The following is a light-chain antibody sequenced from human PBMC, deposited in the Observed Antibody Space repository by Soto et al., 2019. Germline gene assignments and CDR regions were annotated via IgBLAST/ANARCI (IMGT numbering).Light chain of an antibody. CDR2: GNT. Sequence: QSVLTQPPSVSGAPGQRVTISCTGSSSNIGAAYNVHWYQQFPGTAPKLLIYGNTNRPSGVPDRFSGSKSGTSASLAITGLQAEDEADYYCQSYDRSLSGLYVFGTGTNVTVL. V-gene: IGLV1-40*01. CDR1: SSNIGAAYN. J-gene: IGLJ1*01. CDR3: QSYDRSLSGLYV.